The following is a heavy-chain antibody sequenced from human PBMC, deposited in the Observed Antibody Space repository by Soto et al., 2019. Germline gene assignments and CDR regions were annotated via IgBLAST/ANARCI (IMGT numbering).Heavy chain of an antibody. J-gene: IGHJ4*02. Sequence: GGSLRLSCAASGFTVSSDYMTWVRQAPGKGLEWISIIYSGGSTYYADSVKGRFTISRDNSKNTLYLQMNSLRAEDTAAYYCARSLRVAATLFLSDWGQGTLVTVSS. D-gene: IGHD2-15*01. V-gene: IGHV3-53*01. CDR2: IYSGGST. CDR1: GFTVSSDY. CDR3: ARSLRVAATLFLSD.